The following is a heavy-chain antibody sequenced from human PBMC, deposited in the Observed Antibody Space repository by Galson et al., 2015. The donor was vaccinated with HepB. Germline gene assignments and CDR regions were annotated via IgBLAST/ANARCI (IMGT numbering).Heavy chain of an antibody. CDR3: ASPSRVTMMINAYFMDV. V-gene: IGHV3-11*01. D-gene: IGHD3-22*01. CDR2: ITSSGINK. Sequence: SLRLSCAASGFTFSDYHMSWIRQAPGKGLEWVSHITSSGINKYYADSVKGRFTVSRDNAKNSLYLYMNSLRAEDTAVYYCASPSRVTMMINAYFMDVWGKGTTVTVSS. J-gene: IGHJ6*03. CDR1: GFTFSDYH.